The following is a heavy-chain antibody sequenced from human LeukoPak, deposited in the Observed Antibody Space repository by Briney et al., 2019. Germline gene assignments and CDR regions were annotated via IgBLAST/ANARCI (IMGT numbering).Heavy chain of an antibody. J-gene: IGHJ3*02. D-gene: IGHD2-2*01. CDR1: GFTVSSNY. Sequence: GGSLRLSCAASGFTVSSNYMSWVRQAPGKGLEWVSVIYSGGSTYYADSVKGRFTISRDNSKNTLYLQMNSLRAEGTAVYYCARADQLLGNAFDIWGQGTMVTVPS. CDR3: ARADQLLGNAFDI. V-gene: IGHV3-66*02. CDR2: IYSGGST.